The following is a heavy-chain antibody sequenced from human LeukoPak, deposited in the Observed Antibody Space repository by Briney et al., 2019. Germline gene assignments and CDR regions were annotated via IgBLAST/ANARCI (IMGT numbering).Heavy chain of an antibody. CDR2: VSADGSTT. Sequence: QSGGSLRLSCVVSGFTFSTYWMHWVRQAPGKGLVWVSRVSADGSTTIYADSVKGRFSISRDNGINTVYLQMNSLRAEDTAVYYCARGFDGYPFGWGFDPWGQGTLVTVSS. J-gene: IGHJ5*02. V-gene: IGHV3-74*01. D-gene: IGHD5-24*01. CDR1: GFTFSTYW. CDR3: ARGFDGYPFGWGFDP.